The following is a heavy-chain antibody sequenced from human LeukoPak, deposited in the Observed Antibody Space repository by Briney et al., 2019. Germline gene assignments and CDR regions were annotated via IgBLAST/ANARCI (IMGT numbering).Heavy chain of an antibody. V-gene: IGHV3-23*01. CDR2: LSGSGGGT. D-gene: IGHD3-10*01. J-gene: IGHJ6*02. CDR1: GFTFSTYG. CDR3: AKELKHYFGSGTYYIPYYGMDV. Sequence: SGGSLRLSCAASGFTFSTYGMSWVRQAPGKGLEWVSGLSGSGGGTNYADSVKGRFTISRDNAKNTLYLQMLSLRAEDTAVYYCAKELKHYFGSGTYYIPYYGMDVWGQGTTVTVSS.